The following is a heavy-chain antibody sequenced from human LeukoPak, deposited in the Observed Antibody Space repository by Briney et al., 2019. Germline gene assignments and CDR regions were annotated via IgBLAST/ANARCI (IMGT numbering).Heavy chain of an antibody. Sequence: GGSLRLSCAASGFTFSSYWMHWVRQAPGKGLVWVSRINTDGSSTSYADSVKGRFTISRDNAKNSLYLQMNSLRAEDTAVYYCARMHREQKLFNWGQGTLVTVSS. J-gene: IGHJ4*02. D-gene: IGHD6-13*01. CDR2: INTDGSST. CDR1: GFTFSSYW. V-gene: IGHV3-74*01. CDR3: ARMHREQKLFN.